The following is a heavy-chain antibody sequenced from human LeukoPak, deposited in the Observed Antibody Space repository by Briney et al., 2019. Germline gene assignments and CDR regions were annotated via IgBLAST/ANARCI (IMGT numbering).Heavy chain of an antibody. Sequence: SETLSLTCTVSGGSISSYYWSWIRQPPGKGLEWIGYIYNSGSTNYNPSLKSRVTISVDTSKNQFSLKLSFVTAADTAVYYCARRPTVTTFFDYWGQGTLVTVSS. CDR3: ARRPTVTTFFDY. V-gene: IGHV4-59*01. CDR1: GGSISSYY. J-gene: IGHJ4*02. D-gene: IGHD4-17*01. CDR2: IYNSGST.